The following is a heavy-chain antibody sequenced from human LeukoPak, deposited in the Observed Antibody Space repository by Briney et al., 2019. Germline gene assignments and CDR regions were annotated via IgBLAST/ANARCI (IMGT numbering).Heavy chain of an antibody. CDR1: GYTFTNYG. V-gene: IGHV1-18*01. CDR3: ARDPSKIWEWLSSRFDY. D-gene: IGHD3-3*01. CDR2: ISPYNGDR. Sequence: ASVTVSCKTSGYTFTNYGISWVRQAPGQGPEWMGWISPYNGDRKYAEMFQGRVTMTTDTSTNTAHMELRSLRSDDTAVYYCARDPSKIWEWLSSRFDYWGQGTLVTVSS. J-gene: IGHJ4*02.